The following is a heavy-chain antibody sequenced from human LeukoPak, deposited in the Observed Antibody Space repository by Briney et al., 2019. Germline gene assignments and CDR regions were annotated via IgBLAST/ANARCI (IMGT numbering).Heavy chain of an antibody. CDR1: GFIFTNYW. CDR2: IDKEGSAA. V-gene: IGHV3-74*01. J-gene: IGHJ4*02. D-gene: IGHD1-26*01. Sequence: GGSLRLSCVSSGFIFTNYWMHWVRQVPGKGPVWVGCIDKEGSAAFYAESVKGRFTISRDNVKSTVYLQMNSLTAEDTAVYHCARGGYSGSYYRFDWGQGTLVTVSS. CDR3: ARGGYSGSYYRFD.